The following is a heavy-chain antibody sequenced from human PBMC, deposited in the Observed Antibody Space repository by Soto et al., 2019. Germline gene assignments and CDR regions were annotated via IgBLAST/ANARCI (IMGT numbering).Heavy chain of an antibody. CDR3: AREDCSSTSCYSGYYYYRMDV. CDR2: ISSSSSYI. J-gene: IGHJ6*02. V-gene: IGHV3-21*01. Sequence: GGSLRLSCAASGFTFSSYSMNWVRQSPGKGLEWVSSISSSSSYIYYADSVKCRFTISRDNAKNSLYLQMNSLRAEDTAVYYCAREDCSSTSCYSGYYYYRMDVWGQGTTVTVSS. D-gene: IGHD2-2*02. CDR1: GFTFSSYS.